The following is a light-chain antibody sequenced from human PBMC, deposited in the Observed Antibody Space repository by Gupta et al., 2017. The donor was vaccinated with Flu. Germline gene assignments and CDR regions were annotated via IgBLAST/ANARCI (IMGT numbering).Light chain of an antibody. CDR3: QQCYSTPLT. CDR1: QSISSY. J-gene: IGKJ1*01. Sequence: DIQMSPSPSSLSVSVGDRGTLTCRARQSISSYLTWYQQKPGKAPKLLIYAASSLQSGVPSRFSGSGSGTDFTLTISSLQAEDVATYYCQQCYSTPLTFGQGTKVEIK. V-gene: IGKV1-39*01. CDR2: AAS.